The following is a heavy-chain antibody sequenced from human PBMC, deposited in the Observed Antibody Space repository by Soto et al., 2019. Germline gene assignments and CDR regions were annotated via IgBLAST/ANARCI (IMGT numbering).Heavy chain of an antibody. J-gene: IGHJ4*02. V-gene: IGHV2-5*02. D-gene: IGHD5-18*01. Sequence: QITLKESGPTLVKPTQTLTLTCTFSGFSLSTSGVGVGWIRQPPGKALEWLALIYWDDDKRYSPSLKSRLTITKDTSKNQVVLTRTNMDPVDTATYYCAHRPKYSYGQQSFDYWGQGTLVTVSS. CDR1: GFSLSTSGVG. CDR2: IYWDDDK. CDR3: AHRPKYSYGQQSFDY.